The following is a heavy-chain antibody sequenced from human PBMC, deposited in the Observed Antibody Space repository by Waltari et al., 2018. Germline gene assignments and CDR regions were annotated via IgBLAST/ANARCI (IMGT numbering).Heavy chain of an antibody. CDR2: INPNSGGT. J-gene: IGHJ4*02. CDR3: TYISSLFDY. CDR1: GYTVTGYY. Sequence: QVQLVQSGAEVKKPGASVKVSCQASGYTVTGYYMHWVRQAPGQGLEWMGRINPNSGGTNYAQKFQGRVTMTRDTSISTAYMEVSRLRSDDTAVYYCTYISSLFDYWGQGTLVTVSS. V-gene: IGHV1-2*06. D-gene: IGHD3-3*02.